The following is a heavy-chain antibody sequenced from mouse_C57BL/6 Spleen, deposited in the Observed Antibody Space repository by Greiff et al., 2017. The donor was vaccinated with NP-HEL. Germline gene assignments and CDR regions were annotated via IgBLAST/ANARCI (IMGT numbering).Heavy chain of an antibody. Sequence: QVHVKQSGAELVRPGASVTLSCKASGYTFTDYEMHWVKQTPVHGLEWIGAIDPETGGTAYNQKFKGKAILTADKSSSTAYMELRSLTSEDSAVYYCTREGDYGSRPWFAYWGQGTLVTVSA. V-gene: IGHV1-15*01. D-gene: IGHD1-1*01. CDR1: GYTFTDYE. J-gene: IGHJ3*01. CDR2: IDPETGGT. CDR3: TREGDYGSRPWFAY.